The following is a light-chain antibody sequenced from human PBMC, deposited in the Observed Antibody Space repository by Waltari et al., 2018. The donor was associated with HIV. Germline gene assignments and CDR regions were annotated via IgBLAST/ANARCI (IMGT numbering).Light chain of an antibody. CDR1: SHNLRHNS. CDR2: RND. CDR3: AAWDDSLSGSYV. V-gene: IGLV1-47*01. J-gene: IGLJ1*01. Sequence: QSVLTQPPSASGTPGHRVTIACSGSSHNLRHNSVYSYPHPPGTDTKLLIYRNDQRPSGVPDRFSGSKSGTSASLAISGIRSEDEADYYCAAWDDSLSGSYVFATGTKVTVL.